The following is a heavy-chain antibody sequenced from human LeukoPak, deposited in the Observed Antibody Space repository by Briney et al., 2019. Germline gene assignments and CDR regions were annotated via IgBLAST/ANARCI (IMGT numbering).Heavy chain of an antibody. J-gene: IGHJ4*02. Sequence: TFISXAIXXXRQAPGQGLEWIGRIIPIFGTANYAQKFQGRVSITTDESTSTAYMELSSLRSEDTAVYYCARMRDDYGLNWGQGTLVTVSS. CDR3: ARMRDDYGLN. CDR1: TFISXA. V-gene: IGHV1-69*05. CDR2: IIPIFGTA. D-gene: IGHD4-17*01.